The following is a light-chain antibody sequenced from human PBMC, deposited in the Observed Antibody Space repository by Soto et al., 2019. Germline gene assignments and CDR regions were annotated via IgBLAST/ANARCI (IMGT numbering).Light chain of an antibody. CDR2: ETN. Sequence: QSVLTQPPSVSAAPGQRVTISCSGSSSSIGNNYVSWYQHLPGTAPKLLIYETNTRPSGISDRFSGSKSGTSATLGITGLQTGDEADYYCGTWDSSLSADVFGTGTKLTVL. V-gene: IGLV1-51*02. J-gene: IGLJ1*01. CDR3: GTWDSSLSADV. CDR1: SSSIGNNY.